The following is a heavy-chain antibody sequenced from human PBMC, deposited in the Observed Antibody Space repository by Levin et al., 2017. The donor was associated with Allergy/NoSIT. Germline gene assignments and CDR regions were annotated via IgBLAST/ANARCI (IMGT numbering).Heavy chain of an antibody. Sequence: SVKVSCKPSGVTFRTYAISWVRQAPGHGLEWMGGIVPDYGIANYAQRFQGRVTITADESTNTVHMEVRTLRSDDTAVYYCAHTTSEYGDCWSGSLDPWGQGTLVTVSS. D-gene: IGHD3-3*01. J-gene: IGHJ5*02. CDR1: GVTFRTYA. CDR3: AHTTSEYGDCWSGSLDP. V-gene: IGHV1-69*13. CDR2: IVPDYGIA.